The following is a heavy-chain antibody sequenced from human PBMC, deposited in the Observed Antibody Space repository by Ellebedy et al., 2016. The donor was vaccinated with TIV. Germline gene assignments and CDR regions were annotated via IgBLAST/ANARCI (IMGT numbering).Heavy chain of an antibody. CDR3: ARRRSLHLEYAFDI. J-gene: IGHJ3*02. D-gene: IGHD1-26*01. CDR2: IYTSGST. CDR1: GGSMSSYY. V-gene: IGHV4-4*07. Sequence: MPSETLSLTCTVSGGSMSSYYWSWIRQPAGKGLEWIGRIYTSGSTNYNPSLTSRVTNSVDTSKNQFSLQMTSVTAADTAVYYCARRRSLHLEYAFDIWGQGTMVTVSS.